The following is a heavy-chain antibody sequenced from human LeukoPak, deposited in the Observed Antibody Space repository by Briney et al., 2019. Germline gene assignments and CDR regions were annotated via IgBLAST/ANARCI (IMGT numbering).Heavy chain of an antibody. D-gene: IGHD6-13*01. J-gene: IGHJ3*02. CDR3: ARVPVIPAAARAFDI. Sequence: SETLSLTCTVSGGSISSSSYYWGWIRQPPGKGLEWIGSIYYSGSTYYNPSLKSRVTISVDTSKNQFSLKLSSVTAADTAVYYCARVPVIPAAARAFDIWGQGTMVTVSS. CDR1: GGSISSSSYY. CDR2: IYYSGST. V-gene: IGHV4-39*07.